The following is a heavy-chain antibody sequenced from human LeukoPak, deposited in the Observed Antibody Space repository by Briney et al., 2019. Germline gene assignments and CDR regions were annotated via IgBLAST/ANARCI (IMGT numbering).Heavy chain of an antibody. CDR2: INPSGGST. V-gene: IGHV1-46*01. Sequence: GASVKVSCKASGYTFTSYYMHWVRQAPGQGLEWMGIINPSGGSTSYAQKFQGRVTMTRDTSTSTVYMELSSLRSEDTAVYYCARVARSIAAAGTGPYYFDYWGQGTLVTVSS. J-gene: IGHJ4*02. D-gene: IGHD6-13*01. CDR3: ARVARSIAAAGTGPYYFDY. CDR1: GYTFTSYY.